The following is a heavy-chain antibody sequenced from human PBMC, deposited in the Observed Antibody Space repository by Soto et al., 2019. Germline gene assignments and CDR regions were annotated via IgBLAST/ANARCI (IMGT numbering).Heavy chain of an antibody. V-gene: IGHV4-38-2*01. J-gene: IGHJ5*02. D-gene: IGHD6-13*01. Sequence: SETLSLTCAVSGYSISSGYYWGWIRQPPGKGLEWIGSIYHSGSTYYNPSLKSRVTISVDTSKNQFSLKLSSVTAADTAVYYCARGYSRSCDWFDPWGHGNLGT. CDR3: ARGYSRSCDWFDP. CDR2: IYHSGST. CDR1: GYSISSGYY.